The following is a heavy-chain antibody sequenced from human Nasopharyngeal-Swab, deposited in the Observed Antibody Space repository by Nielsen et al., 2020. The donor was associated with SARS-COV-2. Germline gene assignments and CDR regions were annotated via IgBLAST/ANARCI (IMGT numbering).Heavy chain of an antibody. V-gene: IGHV3-48*02. J-gene: IGHJ4*02. CDR2: LNSGSSTI. CDR3: ARDRDYSFDY. Sequence: GGSLRLSCAASGFTFTTYSMNWVRQAPGKGLEWVAYLNSGSSTIFYADSVKGRFTISRDNAKNSLFLQTNSLRDEDTAVYYCARDRDYSFDYWGQGTLVTVSS. CDR1: GFTFTTYS. D-gene: IGHD3/OR15-3a*01.